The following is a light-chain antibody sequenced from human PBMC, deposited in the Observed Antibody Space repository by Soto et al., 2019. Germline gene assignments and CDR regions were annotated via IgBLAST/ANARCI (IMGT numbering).Light chain of an antibody. Sequence: QSVLTQPPSASGTPGQRVTISCSGSSSSIGSNSVTWYQQLPPTAPKVLIYTNNQRPSGVPDRFSGSKSGTSASLAISGLQSEDEADYYCAAWDGSLNVYVFGTGTKLTVL. J-gene: IGLJ1*01. CDR2: TNN. V-gene: IGLV1-44*01. CDR3: AAWDGSLNVYV. CDR1: SSSIGSNS.